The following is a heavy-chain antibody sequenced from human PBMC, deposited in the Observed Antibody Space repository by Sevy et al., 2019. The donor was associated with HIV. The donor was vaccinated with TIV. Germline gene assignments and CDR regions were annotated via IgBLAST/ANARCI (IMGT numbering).Heavy chain of an antibody. J-gene: IGHJ4*02. Sequence: GGSLRLSCAASGFTFSSYAMSWVRQAPGKGLEWVSAISGSGGSTYYADSVKGRFTISRDNSKNTLYLKMNSLRAEDTAVYYCAKGGSMIVSGGGFDYWGQGTLVTVSS. CDR1: GFTFSSYA. CDR2: ISGSGGST. V-gene: IGHV3-23*01. D-gene: IGHD3-22*01. CDR3: AKGGSMIVSGGGFDY.